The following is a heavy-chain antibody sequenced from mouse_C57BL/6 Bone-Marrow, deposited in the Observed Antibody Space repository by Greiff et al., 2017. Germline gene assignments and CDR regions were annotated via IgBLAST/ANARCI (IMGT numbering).Heavy chain of an antibody. V-gene: IGHV1-69*01. Sequence: QVQLQQPGAELVMPGASVKLSCKASGYTFTSYWMHWVKQRPGQGLEWIGEIDPSDSYTNYKQKFKGKSTLTVDKSSSTAYMQLSSLTSEDSAVYYCARRGGWYFDVWGTGTTVTVSS. J-gene: IGHJ1*03. CDR3: ARRGGWYFDV. CDR2: IDPSDSYT. CDR1: GYTFTSYW.